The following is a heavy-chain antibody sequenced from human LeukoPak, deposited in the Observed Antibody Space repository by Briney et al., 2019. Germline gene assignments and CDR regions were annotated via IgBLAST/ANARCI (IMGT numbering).Heavy chain of an antibody. J-gene: IGHJ4*02. D-gene: IGHD3-10*01. CDR1: GFTFSSYG. Sequence: GRSLRLSCAASGFTFSSYGMHWVRQAPGKGLEWVAVISYDGSNKYYADSVKGRFTISRDNSKNTLYLQMNSLRAEDTAVYYCAKARYYYGSGGSYYFDYWGQGTLVTVSS. CDR2: ISYDGSNK. V-gene: IGHV3-30*18. CDR3: AKARYYYGSGGSYYFDY.